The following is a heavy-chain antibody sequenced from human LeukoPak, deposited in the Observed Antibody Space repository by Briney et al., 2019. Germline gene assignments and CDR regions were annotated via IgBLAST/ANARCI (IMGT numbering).Heavy chain of an antibody. CDR2: IDYSGST. CDR1: GGSISSSSYY. CDR3: ARLYYGSGSYYSFNFDY. V-gene: IGHV4-39*01. Sequence: MPSETLSLTCTVSGGSISSSSYYWGWIRQPPGKGLEWIGSIDYSGSTYYNPSLKSRVTISVDTSKNQFSLKLSSVTAADTAVYYCARLYYGSGSYYSFNFDYWGQGTLVTVSS. D-gene: IGHD3-10*01. J-gene: IGHJ4*02.